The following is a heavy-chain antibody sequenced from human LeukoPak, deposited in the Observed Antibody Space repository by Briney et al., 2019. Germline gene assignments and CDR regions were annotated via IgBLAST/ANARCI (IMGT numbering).Heavy chain of an antibody. CDR3: ARVAGAYCGGDSYPDAFDI. CDR1: GYTFTSYY. D-gene: IGHD2-21*01. Sequence: ASVKVSCKASGYTFTSYYMHWVRQAPGQGLEWMGIINPSGGSTSYAQKFQGRVTMTRDTSTSTVYMELSSLRSEDTAVYYCARVAGAYCGGDSYPDAFDIWGQGTMVTVSS. J-gene: IGHJ3*02. V-gene: IGHV1-46*01. CDR2: INPSGGST.